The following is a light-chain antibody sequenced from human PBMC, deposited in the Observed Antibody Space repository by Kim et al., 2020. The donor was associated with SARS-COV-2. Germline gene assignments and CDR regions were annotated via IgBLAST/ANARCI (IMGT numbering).Light chain of an antibody. CDR1: TSNIGSNS. Sequence: GQTVTSSCSGSTSNIGSNSVTWYQQLPGTAPKLLMYSDNQRPSGVPDRFSGSKSGTSASLAISGLQSDDAADYYCATWDDSLNALVFGGGTQLTVL. CDR3: ATWDDSLNALV. V-gene: IGLV1-44*01. J-gene: IGLJ3*02. CDR2: SDN.